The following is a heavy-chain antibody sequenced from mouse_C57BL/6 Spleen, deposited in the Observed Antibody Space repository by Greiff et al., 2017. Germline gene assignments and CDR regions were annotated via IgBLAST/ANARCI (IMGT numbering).Heavy chain of an antibody. CDR2: ISSGGSYT. CDR3: ARQGGDYGGFAY. CDR1: GFTFSSYG. V-gene: IGHV5-6*01. Sequence: EVQLQESGGDLVKPGGSLKLSCAASGFTFSSYGMSWVRQTPDKRLEWVATISSGGSYTYYPDSVKGRFTISRDNAKNTLYLQMSSRKSEDTAMYYCARQGGDYGGFAYWGQGTLVTVSA. D-gene: IGHD2-4*01. J-gene: IGHJ3*01.